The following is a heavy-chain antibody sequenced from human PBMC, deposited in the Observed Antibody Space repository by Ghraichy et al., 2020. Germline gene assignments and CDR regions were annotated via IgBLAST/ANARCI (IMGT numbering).Heavy chain of an antibody. CDR2: IWYDGSNK. J-gene: IGHJ3*02. CDR1: GFTFNSHG. CDR3: ARWADGHAIDI. V-gene: IGHV3-33*01. Sequence: LSLTCEASGFTFNSHGMNWVRQAPGKGLEWVAVIWYDGSNKYYADSVKGRFTISRDNSINTLYLHMNSLRVEDTAMYYCARWADGHAIDIWGQGTMVTVSS. D-gene: IGHD5-24*01.